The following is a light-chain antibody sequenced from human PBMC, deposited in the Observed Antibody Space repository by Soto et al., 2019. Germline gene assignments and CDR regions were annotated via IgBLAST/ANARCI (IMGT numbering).Light chain of an antibody. V-gene: IGLV1-40*01. J-gene: IGLJ1*01. CDR3: QSYDSSLSGFYV. Sequence: QSVLTQPPSVSGAPGQRVTISCTGSSSNIGAGYDVHWYQQLRGTAPKLLIYGNSNRPSGVPDRFSGSKSGTSASLAITGLQAEDEADYYCQSYDSSLSGFYVFGTWTKLTVL. CDR2: GNS. CDR1: SSNIGAGYD.